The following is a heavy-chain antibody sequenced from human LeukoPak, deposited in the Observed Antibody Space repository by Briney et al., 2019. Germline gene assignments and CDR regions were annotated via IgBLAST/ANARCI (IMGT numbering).Heavy chain of an antibody. CDR1: GFTFSTYS. CDR2: ITSSPSTT. Sequence: GGSLRLSCAASGFTFSTYSMNWVRQAPGKGLEWVSYITSSPSTTYYADSVKGRFTISRDNAKNSLYLQMNSLRDEDTAVYYCARVVGEVVGAAALRDYFDYWGEGTLVTVSS. V-gene: IGHV3-48*02. J-gene: IGHJ4*02. D-gene: IGHD2-15*01. CDR3: ARVVGEVVGAAALRDYFDY.